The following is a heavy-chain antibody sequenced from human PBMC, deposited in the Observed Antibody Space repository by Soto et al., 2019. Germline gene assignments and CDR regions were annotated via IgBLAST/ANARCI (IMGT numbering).Heavy chain of an antibody. D-gene: IGHD3-22*01. CDR1: GGSISSSNW. CDR2: IYHSGTT. CDR3: ARVSSGYFAAFDY. J-gene: IGHJ4*02. V-gene: IGHV4-4*02. Sequence: PSETLSLTCAVSGGSISSSNWWSWVRQPPGKGLEWSGEIYHSGTTNYNPSLKSRVTISGDKSKNQFSLKLTSVTAADTAVYFCARVSSGYFAAFDYWGQGALVTVSS.